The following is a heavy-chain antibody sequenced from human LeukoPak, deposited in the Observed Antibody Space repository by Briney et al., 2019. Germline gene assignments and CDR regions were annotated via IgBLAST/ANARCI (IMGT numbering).Heavy chain of an antibody. Sequence: GESLKISCKASGYSFTSCWIGWVRQMPGKGLEWMGVIYPDDSDTRYSPSFQGQVTISADKSISTAYLQWSSLKASDTAMYYCARLETATRTVDYWGQGTLVTVSS. CDR3: ARLETATRTVDY. V-gene: IGHV5-51*01. CDR2: IYPDDSDT. CDR1: GYSFTSCW. J-gene: IGHJ4*02. D-gene: IGHD5-24*01.